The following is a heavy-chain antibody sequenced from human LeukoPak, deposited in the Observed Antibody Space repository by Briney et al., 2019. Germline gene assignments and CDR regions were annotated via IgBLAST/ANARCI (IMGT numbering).Heavy chain of an antibody. CDR2: IYSAGST. CDR3: ARDYYGSGSHATGMDV. J-gene: IGHJ6*02. D-gene: IGHD3-10*01. CDR1: GFTVSSNE. Sequence: PGGSLRLSCAASGFTVSSNEMNWVRQAPGKGLEWVSIIYSAGSTYYADSVKGRFTISRDNSKNTLFLQMNSLRVDDTAVYYCARDYYGSGSHATGMDVWGQGTTVTVSS. V-gene: IGHV3-53*05.